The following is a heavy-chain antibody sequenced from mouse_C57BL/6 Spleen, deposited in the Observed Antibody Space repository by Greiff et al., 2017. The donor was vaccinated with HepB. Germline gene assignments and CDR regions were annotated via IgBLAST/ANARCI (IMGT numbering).Heavy chain of an antibody. Sequence: EVKLVESEGGLVQPGSSMKLSCTASGFTFSDYYMAWVRQVPEKGLEWVANINDDGSSTYYLDSLKSHFIISRDNARNILYLQMSSLKSEDTAMYYCARGYGSYYFDYWGQGTTLTVSS. CDR2: INDDGSST. J-gene: IGHJ2*01. CDR1: GFTFSDYY. D-gene: IGHD2-10*02. V-gene: IGHV5-16*02. CDR3: ARGYGSYYFDY.